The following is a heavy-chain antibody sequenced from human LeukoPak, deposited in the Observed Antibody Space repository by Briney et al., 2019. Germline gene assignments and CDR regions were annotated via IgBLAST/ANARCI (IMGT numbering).Heavy chain of an antibody. CDR3: ARLETSVTEHNWFDP. V-gene: IGHV4-39*01. Sequence: PSETLSLTCTVSGASISSSAYYWGWIRQPPGKGLEWIGSIGGSNYYRGSTYYNPSLTSRVTIQVDTSKDQFSLKLSSVTAADTAVYYCARLETSVTEHNWFDPWGQGTLVTVSS. CDR1: GASISSSAYY. D-gene: IGHD2-21*02. CDR2: IGGSNYYRGST. J-gene: IGHJ5*02.